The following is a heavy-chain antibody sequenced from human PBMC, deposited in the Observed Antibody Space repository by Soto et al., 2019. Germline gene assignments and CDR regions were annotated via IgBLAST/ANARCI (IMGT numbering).Heavy chain of an antibody. CDR3: ARGVHCTNGVCYFSNYYGMDV. J-gene: IGHJ6*02. D-gene: IGHD2-8*01. Sequence: LSLTCTVSGGSISSGGYYWRWIRQHPGKGLEWIGYIYYSGSTYYNPSLKSRVTISVEASKNQFSLKLSSVTAADTAVYYCARGVHCTNGVCYFSNYYGMDVWGQGTTVTVSS. CDR2: IYYSGST. V-gene: IGHV4-31*03. CDR1: GGSISSGGYY.